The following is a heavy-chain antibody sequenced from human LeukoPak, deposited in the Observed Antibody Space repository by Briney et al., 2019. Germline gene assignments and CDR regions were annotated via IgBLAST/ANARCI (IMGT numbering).Heavy chain of an antibody. J-gene: IGHJ4*02. Sequence: SETLSLTCSVSGGSIISSNYYWGWIRQPPGKGLEWIGSTYQSGSGSSYYNPSLKSRVTIFGDTSKNQFFLRLSSVTAADTAVYYCASTLRFLPYRRFDYWGQGTLVTVPS. CDR1: GGSIISSNYY. D-gene: IGHD3-3*01. V-gene: IGHV4-39*01. CDR2: TYQSGSGSS. CDR3: ASTLRFLPYRRFDY.